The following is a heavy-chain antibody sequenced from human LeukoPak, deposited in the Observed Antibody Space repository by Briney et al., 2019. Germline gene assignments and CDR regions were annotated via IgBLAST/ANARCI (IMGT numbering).Heavy chain of an antibody. CDR2: MYDTVNT. CDR3: ATIKRGYPYGYFDF. D-gene: IGHD5-18*01. J-gene: IGHJ4*02. CDR1: GGSISSHY. V-gene: IGHV4-59*11. Sequence: SETLSLTCTVSGGSISSHYWSWVRQPPGKGLEWIGYMYDTVNTKDNPSLTSRLTQSADTSKNQFSLRLGSVTAADTAVYYCATIKRGYPYGYFDFWGQGILVTVSS.